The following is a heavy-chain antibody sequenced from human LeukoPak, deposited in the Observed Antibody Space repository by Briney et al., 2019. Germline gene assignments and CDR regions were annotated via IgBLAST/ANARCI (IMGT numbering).Heavy chain of an antibody. CDR1: GGSFSGYY. CDR2: INHSGST. D-gene: IGHD2-2*01. V-gene: IGHV4-34*01. J-gene: IGHJ4*02. Sequence: SETLPLTCAVYGGSFSGYYWSWIRQPPGKGLEWIGEINHSGSTNYNPSLKSRVTISVDTSKNQFSLKLSSVTAADTAVYYCARGQVRCSSTSCYVPRAFDYWGQGTLVTVSS. CDR3: ARGQVRCSSTSCYVPRAFDY.